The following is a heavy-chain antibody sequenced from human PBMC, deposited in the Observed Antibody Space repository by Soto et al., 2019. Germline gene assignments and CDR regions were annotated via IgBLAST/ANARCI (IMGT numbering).Heavy chain of an antibody. V-gene: IGHV3-21*01. CDR3: ACGQQLTEGAFDI. Sequence: EVQLVESGGGLVKPGGSLRLSCAASGFTFSSYSMNWVRQAPGKGLEWVSSISSSSSYIYYADSVKGRFTISRDNAKNSLYRQMNSLRAEETAVYYSACGQQLTEGAFDIWGQGTMVTVSS. CDR2: ISSSSSYI. CDR1: GFTFSSYS. J-gene: IGHJ3*02. D-gene: IGHD6-13*01.